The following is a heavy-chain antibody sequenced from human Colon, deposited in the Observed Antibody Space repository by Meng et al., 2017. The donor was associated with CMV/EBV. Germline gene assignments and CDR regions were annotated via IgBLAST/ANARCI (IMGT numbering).Heavy chain of an antibody. J-gene: IGHJ4*02. CDR2: IFNSGGA. CDR1: GGYFTRNSYF. V-gene: IGHV4-39*07. Sequence: ESGAGLFKPSENLSLACTVSGGYFTRNSYFLGWIRTTQGKGVEYIGSIFNSGGAYYSPSLKSGVTISLDTSKNQCYLKLSSVTAADTAMYYCARVVLNFFDYWGQGTLVTVSS. CDR3: ARVVLNFFDY. D-gene: IGHD3-10*02.